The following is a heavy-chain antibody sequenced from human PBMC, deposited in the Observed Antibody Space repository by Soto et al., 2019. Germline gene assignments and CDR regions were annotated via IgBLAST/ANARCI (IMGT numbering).Heavy chain of an antibody. Sequence: SETLSLTCTVSGGSINSYYWSWIRQPPGKGLEWIGYIFYSGSTNYNPSLKSGGTMSVDTSKNQFSLRLSSVTAAGTPAYYCARHARSGSVFDPWGQGTLVTVSS. CDR1: GGSINSYY. CDR2: IFYSGST. J-gene: IGHJ5*02. CDR3: ARHARSGSVFDP. D-gene: IGHD6-25*01. V-gene: IGHV4-59*08.